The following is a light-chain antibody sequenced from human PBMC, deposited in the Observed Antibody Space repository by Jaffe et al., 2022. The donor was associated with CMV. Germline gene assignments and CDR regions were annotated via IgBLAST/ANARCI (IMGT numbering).Light chain of an antibody. V-gene: IGKV4-1*01. J-gene: IGKJ4*01. Sequence: DIVMTQSPDSLAVSLGERATINCKSSQSVLYSSNNKNYLTWYQRKPGQPPKLLIYWASTRESGVPDRFSGSGSGTDFTLTISSLQAEDVAVYYCQQYYSIPPTFGGGTKVEIK. CDR1: QSVLYSSNNKNY. CDR3: QQYYSIPPT. CDR2: WAS.